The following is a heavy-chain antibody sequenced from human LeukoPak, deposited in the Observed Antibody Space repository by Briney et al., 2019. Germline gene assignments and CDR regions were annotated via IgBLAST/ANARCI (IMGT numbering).Heavy chain of an antibody. CDR1: GGSISSYY. Sequence: SETLSLTCAVSGGSISSYYWSWIRQPPGKGLEWIGCIYYSGYTNYKSSLKSRVTISVDTSKNQFSLKLSSVTAADTAVYYCARSTRSWFDPWGQGTLVTVSS. V-gene: IGHV4-59*01. CDR3: ARSTRSWFDP. D-gene: IGHD3-10*01. CDR2: IYYSGYT. J-gene: IGHJ5*02.